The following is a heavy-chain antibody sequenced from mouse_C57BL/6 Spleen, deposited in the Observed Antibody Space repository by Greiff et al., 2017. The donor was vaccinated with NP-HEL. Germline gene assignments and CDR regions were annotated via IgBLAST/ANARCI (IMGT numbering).Heavy chain of an antibody. D-gene: IGHD2-4*01. CDR1: GYSITSGYY. J-gene: IGHJ3*01. CDR2: ISYDGSN. Sequence: EVHLVESGPGLVKPSQSLSLTCSVTGYSITSGYYWNWIRQFPGNKLEWMGYISYDGSNNYNPSLKNRISITRDTSKNQFFLKLNSVTTEDTATYYCAREYDYDGFAYWGQGTLVTVSA. V-gene: IGHV3-6*01. CDR3: AREYDYDGFAY.